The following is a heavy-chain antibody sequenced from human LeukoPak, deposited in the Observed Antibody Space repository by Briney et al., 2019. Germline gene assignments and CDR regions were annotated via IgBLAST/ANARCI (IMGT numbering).Heavy chain of an antibody. CDR2: ISAYNGNT. Sequence: ASVKVSCKASGYTFTGYYMHWARQASGQGLEWMGWISAYNGNTNYAQKLQGRVTMTTDTSTSTAYMELRSLRSDDTAVYYCARSRAVAGTWGYYFDYWGQGTLVTVSS. J-gene: IGHJ4*02. CDR1: GYTFTGYY. CDR3: ARSRAVAGTWGYYFDY. D-gene: IGHD6-19*01. V-gene: IGHV1-18*04.